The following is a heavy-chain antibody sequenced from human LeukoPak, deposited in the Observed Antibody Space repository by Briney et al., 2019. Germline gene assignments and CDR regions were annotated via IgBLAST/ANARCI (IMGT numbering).Heavy chain of an antibody. CDR1: GGSISSYD. D-gene: IGHD3-10*01. V-gene: IGHV4-59*01. Sequence: PSDTLSLTCTVSGGSISSYDWSWIRQSPGKGLEWIGYINYTGSTNYNPSLKSRVTISVDTSKNQFSLKLSSVTAADTAVYYCARDSGLDVWGQGTTVTVSS. CDR2: INYTGST. CDR3: ARDSGLDV. J-gene: IGHJ6*02.